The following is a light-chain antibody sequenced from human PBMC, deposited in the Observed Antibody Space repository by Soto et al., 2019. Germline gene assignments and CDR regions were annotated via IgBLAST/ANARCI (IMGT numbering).Light chain of an antibody. J-gene: IGKJ2*01. Sequence: EIVLTQSPGTLSLSPGERATLSCRASQSVSNIYLAWYQQKPGQAPRLLIYGASSRATGIPDRFSGSGSGTDFTLTISRLEPEDFAVYYRQQRDTFGQGTKLEIK. CDR1: QSVSNIY. V-gene: IGKV3-20*01. CDR2: GAS. CDR3: QQRDT.